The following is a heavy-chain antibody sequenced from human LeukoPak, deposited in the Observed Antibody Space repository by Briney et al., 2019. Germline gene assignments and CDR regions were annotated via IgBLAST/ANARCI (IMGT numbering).Heavy chain of an antibody. V-gene: IGHV1-18*01. CDR3: ASSRKAGYYDSSGSYYYYYMDV. J-gene: IGHJ6*03. Sequence: APVKVSCKASGYTFTSYGISWVRQAPGQGLEWMGWISAYNGNTNYAQKLQGRVTMTTDTSTSTAYMELSSLRSEDTAVYYCASSRKAGYYDSSGSYYYYYMDVWGKGTTVTVSS. D-gene: IGHD3-22*01. CDR2: ISAYNGNT. CDR1: GYTFTSYG.